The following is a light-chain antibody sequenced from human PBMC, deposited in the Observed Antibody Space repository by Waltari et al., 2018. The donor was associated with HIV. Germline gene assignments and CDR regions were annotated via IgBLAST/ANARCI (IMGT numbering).Light chain of an antibody. Sequence: EIVLTQSPATLSLSPGVRATLSCRASQSVGDYLAWYQQKPGQAPKLFIYDASNRATGIPARFSGSGFGTDFTLTISSLEPEDFAVYYCQQRSTWPGPTFGGGTKVEI. CDR2: DAS. V-gene: IGKV3-11*01. CDR1: QSVGDY. J-gene: IGKJ4*01. CDR3: QQRSTWPGPT.